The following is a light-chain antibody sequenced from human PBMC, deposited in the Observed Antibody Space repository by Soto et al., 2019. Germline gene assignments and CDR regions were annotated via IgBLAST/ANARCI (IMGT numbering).Light chain of an antibody. Sequence: EIVVPHSPDILSVYPGARVTLSCRAGQGVTTNFAWYQQKSGQSPRLLIYDVSTRATGVPARFSGTGSETDFTLTISGLQSEDSAVYFCQQYNNWPFSFGQGTRLEIK. CDR1: QGVTTN. J-gene: IGKJ5*01. CDR2: DVS. CDR3: QQYNNWPFS. V-gene: IGKV3-15*01.